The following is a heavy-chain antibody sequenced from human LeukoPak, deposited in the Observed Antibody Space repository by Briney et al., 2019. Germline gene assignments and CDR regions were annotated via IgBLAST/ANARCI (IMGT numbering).Heavy chain of an antibody. CDR2: IAHDGSGK. V-gene: IGHV3-30*03. J-gene: IGHJ3*02. Sequence: GGFPRLSCAASGFTLNNYYIHWVRRAPGKGLEWVAAIAHDGSGKYYADSVKGRFTVLRDTFANKVYLQMDSLRTDDTALYYCARCSGPLKCAFDIWGQGTMVTVSS. CDR3: ARCSGPLKCAFDI. CDR1: GFTLNNYY. D-gene: IGHD6-19*01.